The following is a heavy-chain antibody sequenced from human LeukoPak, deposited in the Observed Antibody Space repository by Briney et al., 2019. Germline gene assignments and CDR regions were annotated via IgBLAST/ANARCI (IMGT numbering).Heavy chain of an antibody. Sequence: GGSLRLSCAASGFTVSSNYMSWVRQAPGKGLEWVSVINSSGSTYYADSVKGRFTISRDNSKNTLYLQMNSLRAEDTAVYYCARRSGSYFDYWGQGTLVTVSS. V-gene: IGHV3-66*04. CDR3: ARRSGSYFDY. CDR2: INSSGST. J-gene: IGHJ4*02. CDR1: GFTVSSNY. D-gene: IGHD1-26*01.